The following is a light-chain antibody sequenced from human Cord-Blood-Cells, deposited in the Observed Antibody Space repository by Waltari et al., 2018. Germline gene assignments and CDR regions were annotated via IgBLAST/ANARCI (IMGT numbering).Light chain of an antibody. CDR2: AAS. V-gene: IGKV1-6*01. Sequence: AIQMTQSPSSLSASVGDRVTITCRASQGIRNDLGWYQQKPGKAPKLLNYAASSLQCGVPSRFSGSGSGTDFTLTISNLQPEDCATYYCLQDYNYPWTFGQGTKVEIK. J-gene: IGKJ1*01. CDR1: QGIRND. CDR3: LQDYNYPWT.